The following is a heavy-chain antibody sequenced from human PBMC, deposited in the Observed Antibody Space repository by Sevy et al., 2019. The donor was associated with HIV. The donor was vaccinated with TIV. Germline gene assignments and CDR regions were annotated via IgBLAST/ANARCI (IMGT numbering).Heavy chain of an antibody. D-gene: IGHD2-8*01. CDR2: LSFGCGKI. CDR3: AREGCTRPHDY. J-gene: IGHJ4*02. CDR1: GFTFNIYS. V-gene: IGHV3-23*01. Sequence: GGSLRLSCVVSGFTFNIYSMSWVRQAPGKGLEWVSTLSFGCGKINYADSVKGRFIISRDDSKNTLYLQMNSLRAEDTAVYFGAREGCTRPHDYWGQGTLVTVSS.